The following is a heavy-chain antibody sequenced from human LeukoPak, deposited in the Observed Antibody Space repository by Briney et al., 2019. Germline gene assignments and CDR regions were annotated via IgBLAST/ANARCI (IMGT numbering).Heavy chain of an antibody. Sequence: SETLSLTCTVSGGSIISFYWTWLRQPAGKGLDWLGRIYSSGSTNYNPSLKSRVTMSVDTSKNQFSLKLSSVTAADTAVYYCARVRGYSGFDYWGQGTLVTVSS. CDR2: IYSSGST. CDR3: ARVRGYSGFDY. J-gene: IGHJ4*02. V-gene: IGHV4-4*07. D-gene: IGHD5-12*01. CDR1: GGSIISFY.